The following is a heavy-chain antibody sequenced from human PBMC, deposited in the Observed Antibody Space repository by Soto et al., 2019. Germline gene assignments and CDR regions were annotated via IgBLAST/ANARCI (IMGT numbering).Heavy chain of an antibody. J-gene: IGHJ5*02. CDR3: ARGPNYYGSGSSIKRQNWFDP. CDR1: GGSFSGYY. D-gene: IGHD3-10*01. V-gene: IGHV4-34*01. Sequence: PSETLSLTCAVYGGSFSGYYWSWIRQPPGKGLEWIGEINHSGSTNYNPSLKSRVTISVDTSKNQFSLKLSSVTAADTAVYYCARGPNYYGSGSSIKRQNWFDPWGQGTLVTVSS. CDR2: INHSGST.